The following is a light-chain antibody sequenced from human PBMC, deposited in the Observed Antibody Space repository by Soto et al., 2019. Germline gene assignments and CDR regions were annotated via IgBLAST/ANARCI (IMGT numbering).Light chain of an antibody. CDR3: CSYAPSSAFVV. CDR1: SSDVGIYNL. V-gene: IGLV2-23*03. Sequence: QSALTQPAAVSGSPGQSITISCTGTSSDVGIYNLVSWYQQHPDKAPKLMIYEGGKRPSGISNRFSGSKSGNTASLTSSGLQAEDEADYYCCSYAPSSAFVVFGGGTKLTVL. CDR2: EGG. J-gene: IGLJ2*01.